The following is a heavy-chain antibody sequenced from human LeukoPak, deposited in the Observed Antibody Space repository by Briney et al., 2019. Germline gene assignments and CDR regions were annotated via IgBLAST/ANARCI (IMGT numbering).Heavy chain of an antibody. J-gene: IGHJ5*02. CDR1: GGSISSGDYY. Sequence: SETLSLTCTVSGGSISSGDYYWRWIRQPPGKGLEWIGYIYYSGSTYYNPSLKSRVTISVDTSKNQFSLKLSSVTAADTAVYYCARMTTVTNNWFDPWGQGTLVTVSS. D-gene: IGHD4-17*01. V-gene: IGHV4-30-4*01. CDR2: IYYSGST. CDR3: ARMTTVTNNWFDP.